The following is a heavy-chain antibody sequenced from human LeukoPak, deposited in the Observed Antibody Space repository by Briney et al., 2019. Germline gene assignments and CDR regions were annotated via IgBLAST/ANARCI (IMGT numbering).Heavy chain of an antibody. D-gene: IGHD3-3*01. CDR1: GYSFNNYW. Sequence: GESLKISCQGSGYSFNNYWIGWMRQMPGNGLEWMGIIHPGDSDIRYSPSFQGLVTISADMSVSTAYLQWSSLKASDTAKYYCARQGSSATFGAFNVWGQGTVVTVSS. CDR2: IHPGDSDI. J-gene: IGHJ3*01. V-gene: IGHV5-51*01. CDR3: ARQGSSATFGAFNV.